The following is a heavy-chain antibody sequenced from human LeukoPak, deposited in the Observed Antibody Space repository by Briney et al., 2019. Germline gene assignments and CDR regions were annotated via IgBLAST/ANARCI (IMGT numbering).Heavy chain of an antibody. CDR2: IYASGST. CDR3: ARDSNLEYSSSRGLGR. Sequence: PSETLSLTCTVSGGPISCYYWSWIRQPAGKGLEWIGRIYASGSTYYNPSLKSRVTMSVDTSKNQFSLRLTTVTAADTAVYYCARDSNLEYSSSRGLGRWGQGTLVTVSS. CDR1: GGPISCYY. D-gene: IGHD6-6*01. J-gene: IGHJ4*02. V-gene: IGHV4-4*07.